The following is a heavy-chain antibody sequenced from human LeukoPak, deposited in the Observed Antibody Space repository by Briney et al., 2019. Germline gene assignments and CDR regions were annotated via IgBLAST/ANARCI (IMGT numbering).Heavy chain of an antibody. CDR2: ISNSGTTI. Sequence: GGSLRLSCAASGFTFSSYEMNWVRQAPGKGLEWVSYISNSGTTIYYADSVKGRFTISRDNAKNSLYLQMNSLRADDTAVYYCAGGGKKVDRYYYYYGMDVWGQGTTVTVSS. J-gene: IGHJ6*02. V-gene: IGHV3-48*03. CDR1: GFTFSSYE. D-gene: IGHD3-16*01. CDR3: AGGGKKVDRYYYYYGMDV.